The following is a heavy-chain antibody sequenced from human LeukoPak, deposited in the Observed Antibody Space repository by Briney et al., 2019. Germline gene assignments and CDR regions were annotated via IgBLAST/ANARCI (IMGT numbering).Heavy chain of an antibody. CDR1: GGSISSYY. J-gene: IGHJ5*02. V-gene: IGHV4-4*07. CDR2: IYSSGST. CDR3: ARQVGTTGFSWFDP. Sequence: SETLSLTCAVFGGSISSYYWSWIRQTAGKGLEWIGRIYSSGSTNYNPSLKSRVTMSVDTSKNQFSLKLTSVTAADTAVYSCARQVGTTGFSWFDPWGQGTLVTVSS. D-gene: IGHD4-17*01.